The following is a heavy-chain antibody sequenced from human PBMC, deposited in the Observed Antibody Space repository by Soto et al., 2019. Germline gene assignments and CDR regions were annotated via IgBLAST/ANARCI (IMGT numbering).Heavy chain of an antibody. CDR2: ISPSSGGT. V-gene: IGHV1-46*01. CDR1: GYTFTSYY. CDR3: TLSIITTAGTDAFDL. Sequence: QVQLVQSGAEVKKPGASVRVSCKASGYTFTSYYIHWVRQAPGHGPEWMGMISPSSGGTDYAQKFQGRVTMTRDTSTSTVYMELSSLRSEDPAVYYCTLSIITTAGTDAFDLWGQGTVVTVSS. D-gene: IGHD6-13*01. J-gene: IGHJ3*01.